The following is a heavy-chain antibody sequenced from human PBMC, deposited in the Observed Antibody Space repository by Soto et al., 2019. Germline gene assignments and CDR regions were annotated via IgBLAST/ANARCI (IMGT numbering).Heavy chain of an antibody. J-gene: IGHJ6*02. CDR2: ISYDGSNK. Sequence: QVQLVESGGGVVQPGRSLRLSCAASGFTFSSYAMHWVRQAPGKGLEWVAVISYDGSNKYYADSVKGRFTISRDNSKNPMYLQMNSLRSEDTAVYYCERVFAAAQSRYYYYYGMDVWGQGTKVTFSS. CDR1: GFTFSSYA. D-gene: IGHD2-15*01. V-gene: IGHV3-30-3*01. CDR3: ERVFAAAQSRYYYYYGMDV.